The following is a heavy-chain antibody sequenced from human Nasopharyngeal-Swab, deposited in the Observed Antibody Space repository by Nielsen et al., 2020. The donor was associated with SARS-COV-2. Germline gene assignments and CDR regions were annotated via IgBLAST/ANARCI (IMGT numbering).Heavy chain of an antibody. CDR2: ISSSSSTI. J-gene: IGHJ4*02. Sequence: GGSLRLSCAASGFTFSSYSMNWVRQAPGKGLEWVSYISSSSSTIYYADSVKGRFTISRDNAKNSLYLQMNSLRDEDTAVYYCARGGYYCGGDCFYYFDYWGQGTLVTVSS. CDR1: GFTFSSYS. CDR3: ARGGYYCGGDCFYYFDY. D-gene: IGHD2-21*02. V-gene: IGHV3-48*02.